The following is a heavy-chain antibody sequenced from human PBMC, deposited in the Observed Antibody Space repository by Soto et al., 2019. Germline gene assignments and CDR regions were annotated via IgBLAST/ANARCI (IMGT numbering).Heavy chain of an antibody. CDR1: GGTFSSYA. Sequence: GASVKVSCKASGGTFSSYAISWVRQAPGQGLEWMGGIIPIFGTANYAQKFQGRVTITADESTSTAYMELSSLRSEDTAVYYCARRNREDGYYYDSSRHFGMDVWGQGTTVTVS. CDR2: IIPIFGTA. D-gene: IGHD3-22*01. CDR3: ARRNREDGYYYDSSRHFGMDV. J-gene: IGHJ6*02. V-gene: IGHV1-69*13.